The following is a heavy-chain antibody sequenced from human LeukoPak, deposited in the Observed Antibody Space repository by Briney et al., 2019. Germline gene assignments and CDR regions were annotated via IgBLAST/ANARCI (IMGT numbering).Heavy chain of an antibody. Sequence: SQTLSLTCTVSGGSISSGDYYWSWIRQPPGKGLERIGYIYYSGSTYYNPSLKSRVTISVDTSKNQFSLKLSSVTAADTAVYCCARVMVSQYYYEGVIDYWGQGTLVTVSS. CDR1: GGSISSGDYY. J-gene: IGHJ4*02. D-gene: IGHD3-22*01. CDR2: IYYSGST. V-gene: IGHV4-30-4*01. CDR3: ARVMVSQYYYEGVIDY.